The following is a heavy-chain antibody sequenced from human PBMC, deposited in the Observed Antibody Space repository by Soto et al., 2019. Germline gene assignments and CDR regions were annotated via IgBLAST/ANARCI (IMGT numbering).Heavy chain of an antibody. J-gene: IGHJ5*02. D-gene: IGHD3-22*01. Sequence: GGSLRLSCAASGFTFSSYAMSWVRQAPGKGLEWVSAISGSGGSTYYADSVKGRFTISRDNSKSTLYLQMNSLRAEDTAVYYCAKDPRSTMIVVVGPWFDPWGQGTLVTVSS. CDR2: ISGSGGST. CDR1: GFTFSSYA. V-gene: IGHV3-23*01. CDR3: AKDPRSTMIVVVGPWFDP.